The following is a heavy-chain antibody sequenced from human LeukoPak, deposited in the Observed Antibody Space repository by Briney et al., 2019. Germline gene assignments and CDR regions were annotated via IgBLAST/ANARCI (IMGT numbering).Heavy chain of an antibody. Sequence: SETLSLTCTVSGGSISSSSYYWGWIRQPPGKGLEWIGSIYYSGSTYYNPSLKGRVTISVDTSKNQFSLKLSSVTAADTAVYYCASLLRYFDWLSTNWFDPWGQGTLVTVSS. CDR1: GGSISSSSYY. J-gene: IGHJ5*02. V-gene: IGHV4-39*01. CDR3: ASLLRYFDWLSTNWFDP. D-gene: IGHD3-9*01. CDR2: IYYSGST.